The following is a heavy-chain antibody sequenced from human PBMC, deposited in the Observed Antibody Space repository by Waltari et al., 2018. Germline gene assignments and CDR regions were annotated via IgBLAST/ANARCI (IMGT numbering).Heavy chain of an antibody. CDR1: GGTFSSYT. CDR2: IIPSLGIA. J-gene: IGHJ5*02. Sequence: QVQLVQSGAEVKKPGSSVKVSCKASGGTFSSYTISWVRQAPGQGLEWMGRIIPSLGIANYAQKFQGRVTITADKSTSTAYMELSSLRSEDTAVYYCAREGGSYSPPWGQGTLVTVSS. CDR3: AREGGSYSPP. V-gene: IGHV1-69*08. D-gene: IGHD1-26*01.